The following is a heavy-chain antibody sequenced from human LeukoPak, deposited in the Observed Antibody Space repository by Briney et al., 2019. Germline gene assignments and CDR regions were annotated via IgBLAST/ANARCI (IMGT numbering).Heavy chain of an antibody. CDR2: INPNSGGT. J-gene: IGHJ4*02. V-gene: IGHV1-2*02. D-gene: IGHD6-19*01. CDR1: GYMFTDYY. CDR3: ARAYSSGWHYYFDY. Sequence: GASVKVSCKASGYMFTDYYMHWVRQAPGQGLEWMGWINPNSGGTNYAQKFQGRVTMTRDTSISTAYMELSRLRSDDTAVYSCARAYSSGWHYYFDYWGQGTLVTVSS.